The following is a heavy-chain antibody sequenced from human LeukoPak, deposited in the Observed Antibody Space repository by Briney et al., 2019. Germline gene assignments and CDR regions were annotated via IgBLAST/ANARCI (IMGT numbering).Heavy chain of an antibody. D-gene: IGHD3-22*01. CDR3: ASAPTSSYDSSGYPDYFDY. V-gene: IGHV3-30-3*01. Sequence: QTGGSLRLSCAASGFTFSSYAMHWVRQAPGKGLEWVAVISYDGSNKYYADSVKGRFTISRDNSKNTLYLQMNSLRVEDTAVYYCASAPTSSYDSSGYPDYFDYWGQGTLVTVSS. CDR1: GFTFSSYA. CDR2: ISYDGSNK. J-gene: IGHJ4*02.